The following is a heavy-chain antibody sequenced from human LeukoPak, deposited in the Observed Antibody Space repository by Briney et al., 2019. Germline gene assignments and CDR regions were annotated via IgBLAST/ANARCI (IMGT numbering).Heavy chain of an antibody. Sequence: GGSLRLSCAASGFTFSYHWMTWVRQAPGKGLEWVANMKGDGSDRYYLDSVKGRFTISRDNTKNSLHLQMNSLRVEDTAVYYCARDWSDLTTNPPDYWGQGTLVTVSS. CDR1: GFTFSYHW. V-gene: IGHV3-7*01. CDR3: ARDWSDLTTNPPDY. J-gene: IGHJ4*02. CDR2: MKGDGSDR. D-gene: IGHD1-26*01.